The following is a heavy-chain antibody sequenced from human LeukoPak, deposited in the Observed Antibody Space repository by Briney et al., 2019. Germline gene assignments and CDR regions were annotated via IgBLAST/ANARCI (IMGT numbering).Heavy chain of an antibody. D-gene: IGHD5-12*01. J-gene: IGHJ4*02. CDR3: AQDRAWLRYDS. V-gene: IGHV1-69*06. CDR1: GGTFSNNV. Sequence: ASVKVSCKVSGGTFSNNVINWIRQAPGQGLEWMGGIIPMVDSANYGQKFQGRVTITADISTTTAYLELSSLRYEDTAVYYCAQDRAWLRYDSWGQGTLVTVSS. CDR2: IIPMVDSA.